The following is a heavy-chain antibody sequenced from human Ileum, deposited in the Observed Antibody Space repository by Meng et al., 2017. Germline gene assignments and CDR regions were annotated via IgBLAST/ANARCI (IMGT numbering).Heavy chain of an antibody. J-gene: IGHJ5*02. CDR3: ARPSYGDYGVS. CDR2: IRSKANSYTT. D-gene: IGHD4-17*01. CDR1: GFTFSDSA. V-gene: IGHV3-73*01. Sequence: EVQLVESGGGVVQPGGSLKLSCAASGFTFSDSAMYWVRKTSGKGLEWVGRIRSKANSYTTGYIASVKGRFTISRDNSKNTAYLQMNSLKIEDTAVYYCARPSYGDYGVSWGQGTLVTVSS.